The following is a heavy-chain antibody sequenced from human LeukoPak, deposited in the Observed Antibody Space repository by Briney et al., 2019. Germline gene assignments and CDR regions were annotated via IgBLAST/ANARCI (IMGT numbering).Heavy chain of an antibody. J-gene: IGHJ4*02. CDR2: IYYSGST. CDR3: ARCGYSYGPGFDY. Sequence: SETLSLTCTVSGGSISSYYWSWIRQPPGKGLEWIGYIYYSGSTNYNPSLKSRVAISVDTSKNQCSLKLSSVTAADTAVYYCARCGYSYGPGFDYWGQGTLVTVSS. D-gene: IGHD5-18*01. CDR1: GGSISSYY. V-gene: IGHV4-59*01.